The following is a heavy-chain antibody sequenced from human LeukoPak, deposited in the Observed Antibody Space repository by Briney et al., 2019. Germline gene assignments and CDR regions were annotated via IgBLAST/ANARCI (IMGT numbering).Heavy chain of an antibody. Sequence: GGSLRLSCAASGFTFSSYGMHWVRQAPGKGLEWVAVISYDGSNKYYADSVKGRFTISRDNSKNTLYLQMNSLRAEDTAVYYCAKDRRLKQQLPDYWGQGTLVTVSS. CDR3: AKDRRLKQQLPDY. CDR1: GFTFSSYG. V-gene: IGHV3-30*18. D-gene: IGHD6-13*01. CDR2: ISYDGSNK. J-gene: IGHJ4*02.